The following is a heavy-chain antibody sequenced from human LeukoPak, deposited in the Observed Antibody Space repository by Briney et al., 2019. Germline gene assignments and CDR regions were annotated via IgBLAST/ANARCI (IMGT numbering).Heavy chain of an antibody. CDR2: ISSSSSYI. CDR1: GFTFSSYS. D-gene: IGHD4-11*01. J-gene: IGHJ5*02. V-gene: IGHV3-21*04. Sequence: GGSLRLSCAASGFTFSSYSMNWVRQAPGKGLEWVSSISSSSSYIYYADSVKGRFTISRDNAKNSLYLQMNSLRAEDTAVYYCARGGRLNWFDPWGQGTSVTVSS. CDR3: ARGGRLNWFDP.